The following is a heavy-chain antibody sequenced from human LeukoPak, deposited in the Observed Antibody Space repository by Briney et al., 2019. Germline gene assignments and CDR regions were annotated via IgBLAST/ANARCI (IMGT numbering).Heavy chain of an antibody. CDR2: ICSGGST. D-gene: IGHD3-22*01. V-gene: IGHV3-53*01. CDR1: GFTVSSNY. CDR3: ARGPYYYDSSGYYSNWFDP. Sequence: QTGGSLRLSCAASGFTVSSNYMSWVRQAPGKGLEWVSVICSGGSTYYADSVKGRFTISRDNSKNTLYLQMNSLRAEDTAVYYCARGPYYYDSSGYYSNWFDPWGQGTLVTVSS. J-gene: IGHJ5*02.